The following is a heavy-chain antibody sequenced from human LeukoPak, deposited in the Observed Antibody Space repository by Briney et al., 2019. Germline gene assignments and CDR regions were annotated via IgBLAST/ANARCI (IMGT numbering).Heavy chain of an antibody. D-gene: IGHD3-22*01. V-gene: IGHV3-30-3*01. J-gene: IGHJ4*02. CDR1: GFTFSSYA. Sequence: PGRSLRLSCAASGFTFSSYAMHWVRQAPGKGLEWVAVISYDGSNKYYADSVKGRFTISRDNSKNTLYLQMNSLRAEDTAVYYCASDDTSGYTGFYWGQGTLVTVSS. CDR2: ISYDGSNK. CDR3: ASDDTSGYTGFY.